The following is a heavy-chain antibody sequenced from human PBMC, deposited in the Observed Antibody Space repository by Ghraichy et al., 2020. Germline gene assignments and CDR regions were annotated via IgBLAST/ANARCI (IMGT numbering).Heavy chain of an antibody. D-gene: IGHD3-22*01. CDR1: GFTFNNYW. CDR2: IKKDGSEQ. V-gene: IGHV3-7*03. J-gene: IGHJ4*02. Sequence: GGSLRLSCAASGFTFNNYWMSWVRQAPGKGLEWVANIKKDGSEQYYVDSVKGRFTISRDNAKNTVYLQMNSLRAEDTAVYYCARDPGSGFLRGYDCWGQGTLVTVSS. CDR3: ARDPGSGFLRGYDC.